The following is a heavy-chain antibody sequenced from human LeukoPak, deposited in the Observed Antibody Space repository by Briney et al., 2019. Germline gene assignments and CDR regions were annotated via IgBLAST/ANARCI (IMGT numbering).Heavy chain of an antibody. CDR1: GFTFSSYG. Sequence: GGSLRLSCAPSGFTFSSYGMHWVRQAPGKGLEWVSSISSSSSYIYYADSVKGRFTISRDNAKNSLYLQMNSLGAEDTAVYYCARGAGKTYCSGGSCHIDYWGQGTLVTVSS. J-gene: IGHJ4*02. V-gene: IGHV3-21*01. CDR2: ISSSSSYI. D-gene: IGHD2-15*01. CDR3: ARGAGKTYCSGGSCHIDY.